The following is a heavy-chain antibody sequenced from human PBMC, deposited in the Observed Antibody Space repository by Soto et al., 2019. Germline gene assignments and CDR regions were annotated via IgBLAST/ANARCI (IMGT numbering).Heavy chain of an antibody. CDR3: XXGPCCGXXSPVDY. V-gene: IGHV1-46*01. CDR1: GYTFTTYY. CDR2: INPSGGST. J-gene: IGHJ4*02. D-gene: IGHD2-21*01. Sequence: QVQLVQSGAEVKKPGASVKVSCKASGYTFTTYYMHWVRQAPGQGLEWMGIINPSGGSTSYAQNFQGRVTMTRDXXXXXXXXXXXXXXSXXXXXXXXXXGPCCGXXSPVDYWGQGTLVTVAS.